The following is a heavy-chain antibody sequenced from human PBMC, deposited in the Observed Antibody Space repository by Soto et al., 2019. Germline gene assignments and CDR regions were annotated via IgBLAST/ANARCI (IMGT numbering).Heavy chain of an antibody. Sequence: QVQLVESGGGVVQPGRSLRLSCAASGFIFSSYSMHWVRQAPGKGLEWVAIISNDGSNKYYVDSVKGRFTNSRDNSNNTLSLQMNSLRAEDTAVYYCARDQFLAAFDIWGQGTMVTVFS. J-gene: IGHJ3*02. CDR1: GFIFSSYS. CDR2: ISNDGSNK. D-gene: IGHD2-21*01. V-gene: IGHV3-30-3*01. CDR3: ARDQFLAAFDI.